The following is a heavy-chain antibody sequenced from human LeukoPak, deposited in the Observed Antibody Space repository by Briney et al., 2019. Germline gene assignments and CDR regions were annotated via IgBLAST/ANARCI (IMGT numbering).Heavy chain of an antibody. CDR1: GGTFSSYA. J-gene: IGHJ4*02. V-gene: IGHV1-18*01. Sequence: ASVKVSRKASGGTFSSYAISWVRQAPGQGLEWMGWISAYNGNTNYAQKLQGRVTMTTDTSTSTAYVELRSLRSDDTAVYYCARSGRSGTMDYWGQGTLVTVSS. CDR2: ISAYNGNT. D-gene: IGHD1-1*01. CDR3: ARSGRSGTMDY.